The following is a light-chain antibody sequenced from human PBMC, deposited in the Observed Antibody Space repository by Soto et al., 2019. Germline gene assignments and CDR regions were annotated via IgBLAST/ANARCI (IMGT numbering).Light chain of an antibody. V-gene: IGKV1-5*03. J-gene: IGKJ1*01. CDR3: QQYNSMGT. CDR1: QSISSG. Sequence: DIQMTQSPSTLSASVGDRVTITCRASQSISSGLAWYQQKPGKAPKLLIYKASSLESGVPSRFSGSGSGTEFTLTISSLQPDDFATYYCQQYNSMGTFGQGTKVDIK. CDR2: KAS.